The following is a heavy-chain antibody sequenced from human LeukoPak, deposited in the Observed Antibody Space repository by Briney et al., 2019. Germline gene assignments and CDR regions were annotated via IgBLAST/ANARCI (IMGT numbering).Heavy chain of an antibody. J-gene: IGHJ4*02. V-gene: IGHV4-34*01. CDR1: GGSFSGYY. D-gene: IGHD6-19*01. Sequence: PSETLSLTCAVYGGSFSGYYWSWIRQPPGKGLEWIGEINHGGSTNYNPSLKSRVTISVDTSKNQFSLKLSSVTAAGTAVYYCARGKGGQWLVRGAYFDYWGQGTLVTVSS. CDR3: ARGKGGQWLVRGAYFDY. CDR2: INHGGST.